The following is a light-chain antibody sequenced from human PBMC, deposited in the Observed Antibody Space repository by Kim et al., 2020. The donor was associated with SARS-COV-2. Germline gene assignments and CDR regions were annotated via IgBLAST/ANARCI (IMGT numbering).Light chain of an antibody. Sequence: SVSPGQTARITCSGDKLGNKYAYWYQQRPGQSPVVVIYEDRKRPSGIPERFSGSSSGNTATLTITETQALDEADYYCQTWHSSIAIFGGGTQLTVL. CDR1: KLGNKY. CDR2: EDR. V-gene: IGLV3-1*01. J-gene: IGLJ2*01. CDR3: QTWHSSIAI.